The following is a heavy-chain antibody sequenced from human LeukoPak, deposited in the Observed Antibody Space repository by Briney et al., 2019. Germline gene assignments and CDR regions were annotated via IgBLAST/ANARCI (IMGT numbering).Heavy chain of an antibody. Sequence: GGSLRLSCAASGFSFSNHAMSWVRQAPGKGLECVSVISGTGDNTYYADSVKGRFTISRDNSKNTLYLQMNSLRAEDTAVYYCATDPSSSWSLGYWGQGTLVTVSS. J-gene: IGHJ4*02. V-gene: IGHV3-23*01. D-gene: IGHD6-13*01. CDR3: ATDPSSSWSLGY. CDR2: ISGTGDNT. CDR1: GFSFSNHA.